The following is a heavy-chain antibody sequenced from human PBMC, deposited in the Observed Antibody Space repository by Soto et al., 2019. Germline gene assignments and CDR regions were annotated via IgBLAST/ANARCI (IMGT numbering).Heavy chain of an antibody. CDR2: ITGSGIYT. CDR3: VKEGISNYNEYFDY. V-gene: IGHV3-21*02. CDR1: GLIFATHT. Sequence: VQLVESGGGLVKPGGSLRLSCAASGLIFATHTINWVRQAPGKGLEWVSSITGSGIYTRYADSVKGRFTNTRDNAKASLYLQMNNLGAEDTAVYYCVKEGISNYNEYFDYWGQGTLVTVSS. J-gene: IGHJ4*02. D-gene: IGHD4-4*01.